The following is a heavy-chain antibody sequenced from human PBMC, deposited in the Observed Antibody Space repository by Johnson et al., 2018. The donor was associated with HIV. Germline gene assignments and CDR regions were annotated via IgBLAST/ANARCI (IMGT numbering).Heavy chain of an antibody. D-gene: IGHD1-26*01. CDR2: IYSGGNT. J-gene: IGHJ3*02. CDR1: GFTFSTNW. CDR3: AREGAWEVRPGAFDI. Sequence: VQLVESGGDLVQPGGSLRLSCVGSGFTFSTNWMHWVRQAPGKGLEWVSVIYSGGNTYYADSARGSFTISSDNSKNTLYLQMNSLRAEDTAVYHCAREGAWEVRPGAFDIWGQGTTVTVSS. V-gene: IGHV3-66*01.